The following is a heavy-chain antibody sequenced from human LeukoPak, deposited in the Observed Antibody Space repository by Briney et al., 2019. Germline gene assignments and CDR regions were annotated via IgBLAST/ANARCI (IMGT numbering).Heavy chain of an antibody. V-gene: IGHV3-30-3*01. D-gene: IGHD3-3*01. CDR1: GFTFSSYA. Sequence: GGSLRLSCAASGFTFSSYAMHWVRQAPGKGLEWVAVISYYGSNKYYADSVKGRFTISRDNSKNTLYLQMNSLRAEDTAVYFCARDPSSFWSGYCAYWGQGTLVTVSS. CDR2: ISYYGSNK. CDR3: ARDPSSFWSGYCAY. J-gene: IGHJ4*02.